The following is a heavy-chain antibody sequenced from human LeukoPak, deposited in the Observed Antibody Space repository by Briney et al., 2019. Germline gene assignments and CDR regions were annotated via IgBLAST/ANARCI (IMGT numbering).Heavy chain of an antibody. V-gene: IGHV3-30*18. CDR1: GFTFSSYG. J-gene: IGHJ4*02. D-gene: IGHD5-18*01. CDR2: ISYDGSNK. CDR3: AKDGGTDWYSYGRLDY. Sequence: GRSLRLSCAAPGFTFSSYGMHWVRQAPGKGLEWVAVISYDGSNKYYADSVKGRFTISRDNSKNTLYLQMNSLRAEDTAVYYCAKDGGTDWYSYGRLDYWGQGTLVTVSS.